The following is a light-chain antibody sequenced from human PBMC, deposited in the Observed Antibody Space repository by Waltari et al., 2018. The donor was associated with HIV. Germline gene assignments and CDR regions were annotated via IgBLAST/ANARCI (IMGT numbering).Light chain of an antibody. V-gene: IGLV1-51*01. J-gene: IGLJ3*02. CDR1: ASHIGKNY. CDR2: DNK. Sequence: SVLTQPPSLSAAPGPKVTISCSGSASHIGKNYVSWYQQLPETAPKLIIYDNKKRPSGIPDRFSGSKSGTSATLAITGLRTGDEADYYCGTWDSGVSAGVFGGGTKLTVL. CDR3: GTWDSGVSAGV.